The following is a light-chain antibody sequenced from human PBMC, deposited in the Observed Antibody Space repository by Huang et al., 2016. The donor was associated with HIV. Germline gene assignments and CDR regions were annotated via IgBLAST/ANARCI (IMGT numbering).Light chain of an antibody. J-gene: IGKJ3*01. V-gene: IGKV1-33*01. CDR2: DAS. CDR1: QDISNY. CDR3: QQYDNVPRFT. Sequence: DIQMTQSPSSLSASVGDRVTITCQASQDISNYLNWYQQKPWKAPKLLIYDASNLETGVSSRFSGSGSGTDFTFTISSLQPEDIATYYCQQYDNVPRFTFGPGTKVDIK.